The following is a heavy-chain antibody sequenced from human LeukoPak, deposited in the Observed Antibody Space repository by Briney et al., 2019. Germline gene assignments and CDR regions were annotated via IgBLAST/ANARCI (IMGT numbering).Heavy chain of an antibody. V-gene: IGHV3-7*01. CDR3: ATYSILNAREFRY. CDR1: GFTFSNSW. J-gene: IGHJ1*01. D-gene: IGHD4-11*01. Sequence: GGSLRLSCAGSGFTFSNSWMGWVRQAPGKGQEWVANVQHIGGETYYVDSVKGRFTISRDSAKNSVYLQMNSLGADDTAVYYCATYSILNAREFRYWGQGTLVTVTS. CDR2: VQHIGGET.